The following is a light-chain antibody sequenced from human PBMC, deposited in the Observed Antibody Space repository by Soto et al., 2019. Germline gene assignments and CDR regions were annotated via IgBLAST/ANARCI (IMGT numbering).Light chain of an antibody. CDR3: QQLRSYPST. V-gene: IGKV1-9*01. CDR2: DAS. CDR1: QDIRNY. Sequence: IQLPQSPSSLSASVGDSVTVTCRASQDIRNYLAWYQQKPGKANKLLICDASTLYSGVPSRFSGSGSGTDFTLTISGLQPEEFAAYYCQQLRSYPSTFGGGTKVDIK. J-gene: IGKJ4*01.